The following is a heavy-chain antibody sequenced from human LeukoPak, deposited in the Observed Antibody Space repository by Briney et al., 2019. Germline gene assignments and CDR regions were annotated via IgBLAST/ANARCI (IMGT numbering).Heavy chain of an antibody. D-gene: IGHD2-15*01. J-gene: IGHJ5*02. CDR1: GGSFSGYY. CDR3: ARGVVVVAATPNWFDP. CDR2: INHSGST. V-gene: IGHV4-34*01. Sequence: SETLSLTCAVYGGSFSGYYWSWIRQPPGKGLEWIGEINHSGSTNYNPSLKSRVTISVDTSKNQFSLKLSSVTAADTAVYYCARGVVVVAATPNWFDPWGQGTLVTVTS.